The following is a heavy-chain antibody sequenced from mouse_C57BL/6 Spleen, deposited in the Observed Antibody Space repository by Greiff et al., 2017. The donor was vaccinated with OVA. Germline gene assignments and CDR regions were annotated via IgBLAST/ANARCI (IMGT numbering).Heavy chain of an antibody. J-gene: IGHJ2*01. Sequence: QVQLKQPGAELVKPGASVKLSCKASGYTFTSYWMQWVKQRPGQGLEWIGEIDPSDSYTNYNQKFKGKATLTVDTSSSTAYMQLSSLTSEDSAVYYCATRLLLRQEYYFDYWGQGTTLTVSS. CDR2: IDPSDSYT. V-gene: IGHV1-50*01. D-gene: IGHD1-1*01. CDR1: GYTFTSYW. CDR3: ATRLLLRQEYYFDY.